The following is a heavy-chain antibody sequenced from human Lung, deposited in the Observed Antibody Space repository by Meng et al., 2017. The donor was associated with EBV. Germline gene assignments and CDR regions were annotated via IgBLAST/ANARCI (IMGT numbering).Heavy chain of an antibody. Sequence: EVQLVESXXVLVQXGGSLRLSCAASGFAFDDYAMHWVRQAPGKGLEWVSLISWNGGHTYYAPSVKGRFTIFRDNSKSSLFLQMDSLRDGDTAFYYCAKGDAGSWGTDSWGQGTMVTVSS. CDR3: AKGDAGSWGTDS. D-gene: IGHD6-13*01. CDR1: GFAFDDYA. J-gene: IGHJ4*02. CDR2: ISWNGGHT. V-gene: IGHV3-43D*03.